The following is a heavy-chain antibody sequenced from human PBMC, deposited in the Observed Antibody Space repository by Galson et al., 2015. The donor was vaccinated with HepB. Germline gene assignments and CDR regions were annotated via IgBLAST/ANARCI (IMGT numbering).Heavy chain of an antibody. J-gene: IGHJ4*02. Sequence: SLRLSCAASGFTYTYYGFHWVRQAPGKGLEWLAYDGHSGDSYADSVKGRFTTSRDSSKNTLYLQMNSLRTKDTAVYFCANEGQWLKAHFDYWGQGTRVIVSS. CDR3: ANEGQWLKAHFDY. D-gene: IGHD6-19*01. CDR2: DGHSGD. V-gene: IGHV3-30*02. CDR1: GFTYTYYG.